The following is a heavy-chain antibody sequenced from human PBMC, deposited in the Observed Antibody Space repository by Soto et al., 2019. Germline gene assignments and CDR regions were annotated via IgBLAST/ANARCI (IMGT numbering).Heavy chain of an antibody. CDR1: GYTFTGYY. CDR2: INPNSGGT. CDR3: AREASRLGGMDV. J-gene: IGHJ6*02. Sequence: QVQLVQSGAEVKKPGASVKVSCKASGYTFTGYYMHWVRQAPGQGLEWMGWINPNSGGTNYAQQFQGCVTMTRDTSISPAYMELSRLRSDDTAVYYCAREASRLGGMDVWGQGTTVTFSS. D-gene: IGHD2-2*01. V-gene: IGHV1-2*04.